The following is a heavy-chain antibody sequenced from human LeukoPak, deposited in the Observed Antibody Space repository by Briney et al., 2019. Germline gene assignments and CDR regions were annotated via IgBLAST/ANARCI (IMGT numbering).Heavy chain of an antibody. J-gene: IGHJ4*02. CDR2: IRYDGSNK. V-gene: IGHV3-30*02. CDR3: AKDCSGYVDYHDSSGYCADY. CDR1: GFTFSSYG. Sequence: GGSLRLSCAASGFTFSSYGMHWVRQAPGKGLEWVAFIRYDGSNKYYADSVKGRFTISRDNSKNTLYLQMNSLRAEDTAVYYCAKDCSGYVDYHDSSGYCADYWGQGTLVTVSS. D-gene: IGHD3-22*01.